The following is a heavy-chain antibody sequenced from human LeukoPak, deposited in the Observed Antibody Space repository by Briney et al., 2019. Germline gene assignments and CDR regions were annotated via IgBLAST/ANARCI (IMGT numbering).Heavy chain of an antibody. CDR2: ISAYNGNT. D-gene: IGHD3-10*01. CDR1: GYTFTSYG. V-gene: IGHV1-18*01. CDR3: ARGHMVRGVIITGMDV. Sequence: ASVKVSCKASGYTFTSYGISWVRQASGQGLEWMGWISAYNGNTNYAQKLQGRVTMTTDTSTSTAYMELRSLRSDDTAVYYCARGHMVRGVIITGMDVWGQGTTVTVSS. J-gene: IGHJ6*02.